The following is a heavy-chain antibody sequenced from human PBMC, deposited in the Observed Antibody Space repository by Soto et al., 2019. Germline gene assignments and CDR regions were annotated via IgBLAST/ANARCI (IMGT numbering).Heavy chain of an antibody. D-gene: IGHD5-18*01. CDR2: ISYDGSNK. CDR3: ARDPTPWIQLWFPPRRGYYYGMDV. Sequence: QVQLVESGGGVVQPGRSLRLSCAASGFTFSSYAMHWVRQAPGKGLEWVAVISYDGSNKYYADSVKGRFTISRDNSKNTLYLKMNSLRAEDTAVYYCARDPTPWIQLWFPPRRGYYYGMDVWGQGTTVTVSS. J-gene: IGHJ6*02. V-gene: IGHV3-30-3*01. CDR1: GFTFSSYA.